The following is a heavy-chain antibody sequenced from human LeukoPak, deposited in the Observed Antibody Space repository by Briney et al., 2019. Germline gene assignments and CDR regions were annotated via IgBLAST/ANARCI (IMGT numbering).Heavy chain of an antibody. CDR3: ARVPAYSGYDWGHYFDY. D-gene: IGHD5-12*01. J-gene: IGHJ4*02. CDR2: IYSEDSDT. V-gene: IGHV5-51*01. Sequence: GEVLEIFRNGSWYHFNSHWIELGPPGSGEGPGGVGIIYSEDSDTRSSQSFQGQVTISADKSISTAYLQWSSLKASDTAMYYCARVPAYSGYDWGHYFDYWGQGTLVTVSS. CDR1: WYHFNSHW.